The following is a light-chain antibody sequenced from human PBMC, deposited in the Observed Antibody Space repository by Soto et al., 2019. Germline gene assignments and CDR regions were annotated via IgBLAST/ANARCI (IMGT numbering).Light chain of an antibody. V-gene: IGKV3-15*01. CDR2: GAS. J-gene: IGKJ1*01. CDR3: QQYNNWWT. Sequence: EIVMTQSPAILSVSPGERATLSCRASQSVSSNLAWYQQKPGQAPMLLIYGASTKATGIPARFSGSGSGTEFTLIISRLQSEDLAFYYCQQYNNWWTFGQGTKVEIK. CDR1: QSVSSN.